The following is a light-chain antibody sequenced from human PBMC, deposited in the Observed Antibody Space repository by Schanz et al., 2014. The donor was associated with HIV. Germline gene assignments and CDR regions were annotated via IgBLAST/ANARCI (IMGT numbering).Light chain of an antibody. CDR2: EAS. V-gene: IGKV1-5*03. CDR1: QSISEW. Sequence: DIQMTQSPSTLSASIGDRITITCRASQSISEWLAWYQQKPGQAPNLLISEASPLETGGPSRFSGSGSGTEFYLAISSLQPEDFATYYYQQLNNFFTFGGGTRVEV. CDR3: QQLNNFFT. J-gene: IGKJ4*01.